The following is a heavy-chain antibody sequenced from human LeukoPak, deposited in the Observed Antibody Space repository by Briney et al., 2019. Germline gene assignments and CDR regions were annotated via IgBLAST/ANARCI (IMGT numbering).Heavy chain of an antibody. V-gene: IGHV3-30*04. D-gene: IGHD6-19*01. CDR3: ARSLYSSGWYLDY. CDR1: GFTFSTYA. CDR2: ISYDGSNK. J-gene: IGHJ4*02. Sequence: GGSLRLSCAASGFTFSTYAMHWVRQAPGKGLEWVAVISYDGSNKYYADSVKGRFTISRDNSKNTLYLQMNSLRAEDTAVYYCARSLYSSGWYLDYWGQGILVTASS.